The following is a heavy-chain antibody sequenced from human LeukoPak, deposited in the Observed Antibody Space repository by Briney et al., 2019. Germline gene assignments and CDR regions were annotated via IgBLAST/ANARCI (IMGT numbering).Heavy chain of an antibody. Sequence: GGSLRLSCAASGFTFSSSAMSWVRQAPGKGLEWVSAISNNGGYTYYADSVKGRFTISRDNSKNTLYVQMNSLRVEDTAVYYCAKTSDISVRYYFDYWGQGTLVAVSS. CDR1: GFTFSSSA. J-gene: IGHJ4*02. CDR3: AKTSDISVRYYFDY. CDR2: ISNNGGYT. V-gene: IGHV3-23*01. D-gene: IGHD3-22*01.